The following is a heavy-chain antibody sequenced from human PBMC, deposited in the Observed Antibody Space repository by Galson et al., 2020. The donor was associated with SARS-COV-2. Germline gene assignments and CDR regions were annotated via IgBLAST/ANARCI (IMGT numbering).Heavy chain of an antibody. CDR3: AKEAGDRYFDH. V-gene: IGHV3-21*01. CDR2: ISGSSTYI. J-gene: IGHJ4*02. Sequence: GGSLRLSCAASVFTFSTYSLNWVRQTPGKGLEWVSSISGSSTYISYADSVRGRFTISRDNAENSLFLQMKGLRAEDTAVYYCAKEAGDRYFDHWGQGTLVTVSS. D-gene: IGHD6-19*01. CDR1: VFTFSTYS.